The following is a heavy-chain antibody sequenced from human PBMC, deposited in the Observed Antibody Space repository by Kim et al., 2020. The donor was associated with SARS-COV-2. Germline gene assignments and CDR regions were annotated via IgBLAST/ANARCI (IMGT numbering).Heavy chain of an antibody. J-gene: IGHJ3*02. CDR3: ARWGWSGWYRGAFDI. V-gene: IGHV4-59*01. Sequence: PSLKSRVTISVDTSKNQFSLKLSSVTAADTAVYDCARWGWSGWYRGAFDIWGQGTMVTVSS. D-gene: IGHD6-19*01.